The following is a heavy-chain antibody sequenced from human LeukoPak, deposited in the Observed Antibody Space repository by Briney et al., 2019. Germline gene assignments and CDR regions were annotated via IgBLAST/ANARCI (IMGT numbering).Heavy chain of an antibody. CDR2: ISSSSSYI. CDR1: GFSFSTYW. D-gene: IGHD2-2*01. CDR3: ARWGQLLLNYYFDY. Sequence: GGSLRLSCVASGFSFSTYWMSWVRQAPGKRLEWVSSISSSSSYIYYADSVKGRFTASRDNAKNSLYLQMNSLRAEDTAVYYCARWGQLLLNYYFDYWGQGTLVTVSS. V-gene: IGHV3-21*01. J-gene: IGHJ4*02.